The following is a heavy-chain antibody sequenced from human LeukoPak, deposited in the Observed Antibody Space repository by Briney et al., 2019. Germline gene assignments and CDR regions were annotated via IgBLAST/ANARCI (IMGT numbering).Heavy chain of an antibody. CDR1: GFTFSSYG. CDR3: AKGGDGDYYFDY. J-gene: IGHJ4*02. D-gene: IGHD4-17*01. V-gene: IGHV3-30*18. CDR2: ITYDGINK. Sequence: GGSLRLSCAASGFTFSSYGMHWIRQSPGKGLEWVAVITYDGINKYYAGSVKGRFTISRANSKNTLYLQMNSLRAEDTAVYYCAKGGDGDYYFDYWGQGTLVTVS.